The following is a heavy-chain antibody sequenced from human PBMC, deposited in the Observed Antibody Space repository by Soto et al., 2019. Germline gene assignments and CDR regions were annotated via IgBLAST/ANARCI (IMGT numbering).Heavy chain of an antibody. V-gene: IGHV1-2*02. CDR2: INPNSGGT. Sequence: GASVKVSCKASGYVFTGYYMHWVRQAPGQGLEWMGWINPNSGGTNYAQKFQGRVTMTRDTSISTAYMELSRLRSDDTAVYYCARGERAVAGYYYYGMDVWGQGTTVTVSS. CDR1: GYVFTGYY. J-gene: IGHJ6*02. D-gene: IGHD6-19*01. CDR3: ARGERAVAGYYYYGMDV.